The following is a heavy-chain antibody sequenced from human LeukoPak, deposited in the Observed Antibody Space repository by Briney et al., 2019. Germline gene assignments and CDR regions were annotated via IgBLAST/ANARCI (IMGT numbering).Heavy chain of an antibody. CDR2: INPGDSDT. D-gene: IGHD1-26*01. V-gene: IGHV5-51*01. CDR1: GYFFSNYW. J-gene: IGHJ4*02. CDR3: ARYKVGASWLDF. Sequence: GESLKISCNVSGYFFSNYWIAWVRQMPGKGLEWMGIINPGDSDTKYNPSFQGQVTFSADKSISTAYLQWRSLKASDTAMYYCARYKVGASWLDFWGQGTLVTVSS.